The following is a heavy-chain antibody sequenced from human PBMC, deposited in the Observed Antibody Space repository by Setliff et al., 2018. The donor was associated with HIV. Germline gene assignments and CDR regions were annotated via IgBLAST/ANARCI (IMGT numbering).Heavy chain of an antibody. J-gene: IGHJ4*02. Sequence: SETLSLTCTVSGASITTDTYYWAWIRQPPGKGLEWIGSIYHRGSTHHNPSLKSRVTFSVDTSNNQISLRLSSVTAADTAMYYCVRDDYGYNGKGFDYWGPGTLVTVSS. CDR1: GASITTDTYY. V-gene: IGHV4-39*02. CDR2: IYHRGST. CDR3: VRDDYGYNGKGFDY. D-gene: IGHD4-17*01.